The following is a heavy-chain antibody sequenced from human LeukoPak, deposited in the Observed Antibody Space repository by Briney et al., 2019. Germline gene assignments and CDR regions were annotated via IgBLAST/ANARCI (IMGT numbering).Heavy chain of an antibody. CDR2: ISSSSSYI. Sequence: GGSLRLSCAASGFTFSSYSMNWVRQAPGKGLEWVSSISSSSSYIYYADSVKGRFTISRDNAKNTLYLQMNSLRAEDTAVYYCARPLYSSSWYLGAWGQGTLVTVSS. CDR1: GFTFSSYS. V-gene: IGHV3-21*01. D-gene: IGHD6-13*01. J-gene: IGHJ4*02. CDR3: ARPLYSSSWYLGA.